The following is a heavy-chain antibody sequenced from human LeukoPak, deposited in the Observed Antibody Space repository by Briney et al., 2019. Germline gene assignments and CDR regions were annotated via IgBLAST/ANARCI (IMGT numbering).Heavy chain of an antibody. J-gene: IGHJ6*02. D-gene: IGHD6-19*01. CDR3: ARGDSGWYYGMDV. CDR2: INHSGST. CDR1: GGSFSGYY. V-gene: IGHV4-34*01. Sequence: PSETLSLTCAVYGGSFSGYYWSWIRQPPGKGLEWIGEINHSGSTNYNPSLKSRVTISVDTSKNQFSLKLSSVTAADTAVYYCARGDSGWYYGMDVWGQGTTVTVSS.